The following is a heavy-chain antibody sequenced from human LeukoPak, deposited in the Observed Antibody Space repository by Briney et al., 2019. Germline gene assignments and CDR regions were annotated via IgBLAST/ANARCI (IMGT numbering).Heavy chain of an antibody. CDR2: ISGDGVNT. CDR3: ARESGKFDY. V-gene: IGHV3-43*02. J-gene: IGHJ4*02. Sequence: GGSLRLFCVASGLPIGDFAMHWVRQARGQGLEWVSLISGDGVNTFFADSVEGRFSISRGNSKNSLFLEMSSLRTEDAAMYYCARESGKFDYWGQGTLVAVSS. CDR1: GLPIGDFA.